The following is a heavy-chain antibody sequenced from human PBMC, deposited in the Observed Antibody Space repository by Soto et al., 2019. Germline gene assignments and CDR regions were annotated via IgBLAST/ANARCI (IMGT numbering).Heavy chain of an antibody. CDR1: GDSVSSNSAA. V-gene: IGHV6-1*01. Sequence: SQTPSLTPANPGDSVSSNSAAWNWTRQSPSRGLEWLGRAYCRSKWFKNYAVSVKSRITINPDTSKNEFSLQMNCVTPEDTAVYFCARGDSSGWSRGGFDYWGRGTLVTVSS. CDR3: ARGDSSGWSRGGFDY. D-gene: IGHD6-19*01. J-gene: IGHJ4*02. CDR2: AYCRSKWFK.